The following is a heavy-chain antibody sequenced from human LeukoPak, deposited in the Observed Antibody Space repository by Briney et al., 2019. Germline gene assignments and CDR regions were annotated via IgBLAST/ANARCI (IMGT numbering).Heavy chain of an antibody. CDR3: ARDDYGSGSWNDY. CDR1: GFTFDDYG. D-gene: IGHD3-10*01. Sequence: PGRSLRLSCAASGFTFDDYGMSWVRQAPGKGLEWVSGILWSGGSTGYADSVKGRFTISRDNAKNSLYLQMNSLRAEDTALYYCARDDYGSGSWNDYWGQGTLVTVSS. J-gene: IGHJ4*02. V-gene: IGHV3-20*04. CDR2: ILWSGGST.